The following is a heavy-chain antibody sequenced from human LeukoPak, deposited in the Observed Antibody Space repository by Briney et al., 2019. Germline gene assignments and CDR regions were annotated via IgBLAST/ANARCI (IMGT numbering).Heavy chain of an antibody. CDR1: GGSFSGYY. J-gene: IGHJ6*02. Sequence: SETLSLTCAVYGGSFSGYYWSWIRQPPGKGLEWIGEINHSGSTNYNPSLKSRVTISVDTSKNQFSLKLSSVTAADTAVYYCARAPGYCTNGVCYSRYYYGMDVWGQGTTVTVSS. D-gene: IGHD2-8*01. CDR3: ARAPGYCTNGVCYSRYYYGMDV. V-gene: IGHV4-34*01. CDR2: INHSGST.